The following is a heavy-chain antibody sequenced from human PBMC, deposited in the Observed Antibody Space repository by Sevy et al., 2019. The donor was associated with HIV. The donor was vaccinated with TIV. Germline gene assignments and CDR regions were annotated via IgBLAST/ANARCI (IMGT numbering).Heavy chain of an antibody. CDR2: ISYDGSNK. D-gene: IGHD1-26*01. CDR1: GFTFSSYA. V-gene: IGHV3-30-3*01. CDR3: ARDLKGCELLPLDYYYYYGMDV. J-gene: IGHJ6*02. Sequence: GESLKISCAASGFTFSSYAMHWVRQAPGKGLEWVAVISYDGSNKYYADSVKGRFTISRDNSKNTLYLQMNSLRAEDTAVYYCARDLKGCELLPLDYYYYYGMDVWGQGTTVTVSS.